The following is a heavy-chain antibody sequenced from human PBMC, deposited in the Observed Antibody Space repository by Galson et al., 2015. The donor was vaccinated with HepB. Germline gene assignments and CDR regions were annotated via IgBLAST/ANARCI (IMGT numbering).Heavy chain of an antibody. Sequence: SLRLSCAASGFTFSYYAMTWVRQAPGKGLEWVSTITTDGDVTYSVDSTKGRFTITRDNSRNTLFLQMNSLTAGDTAMYYCATELRHHSSWFALDSWGQGALVTVS. CDR1: GFTFSYYA. D-gene: IGHD6-19*01. J-gene: IGHJ4*02. CDR2: ITTDGDVT. V-gene: IGHV3-23*01. CDR3: ATELRHHSSWFALDS.